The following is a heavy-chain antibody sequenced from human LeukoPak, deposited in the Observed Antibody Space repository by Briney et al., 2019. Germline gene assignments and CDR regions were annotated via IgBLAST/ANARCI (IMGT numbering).Heavy chain of an antibody. J-gene: IGHJ5*02. CDR2: IYYSGST. Sequence: SETLSRTCAVYGGSFSGYYWSWIRQPPGKGLEWIGYIYYSGSTNYNPSLKSRVTISVDTSKNQFSLKLSSVTAADTAVYYCARGYSYGPNWFDPWGQGTLVTVSS. CDR3: ARGYSYGPNWFDP. D-gene: IGHD5-18*01. V-gene: IGHV4-59*01. CDR1: GGSFSGYY.